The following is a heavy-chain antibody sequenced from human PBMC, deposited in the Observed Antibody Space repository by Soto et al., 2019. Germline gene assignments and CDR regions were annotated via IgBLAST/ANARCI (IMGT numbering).Heavy chain of an antibody. CDR1: GLTFSSYS. Sequence: EVQLVESGGGRVEPGGSLRLSCAPSGLTFSSYSMNWVRQAPGKGLEWVASISSGSHYIYYAESVTGRFTISRDNARDLVSLHMDTRRVEDTAVYYCAGNRNPSVKINGMDGWGRGTTVTVSS. D-gene: IGHD3-16*01. CDR2: ISSGSHYI. V-gene: IGHV3-21*01. J-gene: IGHJ6*02. CDR3: AGNRNPSVKINGMDG.